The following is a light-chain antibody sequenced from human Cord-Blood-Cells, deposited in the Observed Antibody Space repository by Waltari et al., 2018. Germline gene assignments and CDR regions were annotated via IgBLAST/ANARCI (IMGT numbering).Light chain of an antibody. Sequence: QSVLTQPPSASGTPGQRVTISCSGSSSNIGSNYVYWYQQLPGTAPKLLIYRNNHRPSGVPDLFSGSMSGTSASLAISGLRSEDEADYYCAAWDDSLSGVVFGGGTKLTVL. V-gene: IGLV1-47*01. CDR1: SSNIGSNY. CDR3: AAWDDSLSGVV. J-gene: IGLJ2*01. CDR2: RNN.